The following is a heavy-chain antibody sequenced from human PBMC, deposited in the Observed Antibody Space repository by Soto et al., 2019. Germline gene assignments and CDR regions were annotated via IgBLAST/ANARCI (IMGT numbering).Heavy chain of an antibody. CDR1: GFTFTSYA. D-gene: IGHD3-3*01. CDR2: INGGSGNT. V-gene: IGHV1-3*01. Sequence: ASVKVSCKSSGFTFTSYAIHWLRQAPGQRPQWMGWINGGSGNTKYSQDFQGRVTFTRDTFATTAYLELSSLRSDDTAIYYCARSSGGNFGIIIEGSNWFDPWGQGTLVTVSS. J-gene: IGHJ5*02. CDR3: ARSSGGNFGIIIEGSNWFDP.